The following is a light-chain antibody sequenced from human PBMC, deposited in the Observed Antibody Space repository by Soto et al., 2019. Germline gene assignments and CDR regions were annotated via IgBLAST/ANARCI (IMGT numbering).Light chain of an antibody. V-gene: IGLV4-69*01. CDR3: QTWGTDIVV. Sequence: QSVLTQAPSDSASLGASVKLTCTLSSGHSSYAIAWHQQQPEKGPRYLMKLNSDGSHSKGDGIPDRFSGSSSGAERYLTISSLQSEDEADYYCQTWGTDIVVFGGGTKLTVL. CDR2: LNSDGSH. J-gene: IGLJ2*01. CDR1: SGHSSYA.